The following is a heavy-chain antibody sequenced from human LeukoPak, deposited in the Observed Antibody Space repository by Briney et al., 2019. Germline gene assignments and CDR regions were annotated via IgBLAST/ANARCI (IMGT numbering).Heavy chain of an antibody. CDR2: IYSGGST. D-gene: IGHD4/OR15-4a*01. J-gene: IGHJ4*02. V-gene: IGHV3-66*01. CDR3: ARNRDYGQTGYFDY. Sequence: TGGSLRLSCAASGFTVSSNYMSWVRQSPGKGREWLSVIYSGGSTYYADSVKGRFNIYRDHSKNTLYLQLNSLRAEDTAVYYCARNRDYGQTGYFDYWGQGTLVTVSS. CDR1: GFTVSSNY.